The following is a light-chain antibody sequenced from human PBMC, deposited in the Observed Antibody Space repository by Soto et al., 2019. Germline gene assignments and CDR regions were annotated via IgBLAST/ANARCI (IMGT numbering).Light chain of an antibody. CDR3: QQSYSTPWT. V-gene: IGKV3-11*01. CDR1: QSVTSY. CDR2: DAS. Sequence: EIVLTQSPATLSLSPGERATLSCRASQSVTSYLAWYQQRPGQAPRLLINDASRRATGIPDRFSGSGSGADFTLTISSLQPEDFATYYCQQSYSTPWTFGQGTKVDIK. J-gene: IGKJ1*01.